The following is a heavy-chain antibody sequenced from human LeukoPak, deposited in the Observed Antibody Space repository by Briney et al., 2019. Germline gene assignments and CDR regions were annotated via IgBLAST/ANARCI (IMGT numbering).Heavy chain of an antibody. Sequence: SETLSLTCTVSGASISDYYWTWIRQPAGKGLEWIGRIYTSGSTNYNPSLKSRVTISVDTSKNQFSLKLSSVTAADTAVYYCARDLQLLWFGELDAFDIWGQGTMVTVSS. CDR1: GASISDYY. D-gene: IGHD3-10*01. CDR2: IYTSGST. J-gene: IGHJ3*02. CDR3: ARDLQLLWFGELDAFDI. V-gene: IGHV4-4*07.